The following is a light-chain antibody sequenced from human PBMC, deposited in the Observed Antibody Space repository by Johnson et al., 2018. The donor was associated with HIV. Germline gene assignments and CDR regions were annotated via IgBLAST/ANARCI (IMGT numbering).Light chain of an antibody. Sequence: QSVLTQPPSVSAAPGQTVTISCSGSSSNIGINYVSWYQQLPGTAPKLLIYDNNKRPSGIPDRFSGSKSGTSATLGITGLQTGDEADYYCGTWDTSLSAGVFGPGTKVSVL. J-gene: IGLJ1*01. CDR3: GTWDTSLSAGV. V-gene: IGLV1-51*01. CDR2: DNN. CDR1: SSNIGINY.